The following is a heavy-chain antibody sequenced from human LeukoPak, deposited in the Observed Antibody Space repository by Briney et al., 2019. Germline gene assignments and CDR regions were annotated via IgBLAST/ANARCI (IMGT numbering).Heavy chain of an antibody. V-gene: IGHV4-59*01. CDR1: GGSISSYY. J-gene: IGHJ5*02. D-gene: IGHD3-10*01. Sequence: PSETLSLTCTVSGGSISSYYWSWIRQPPGKGLEWIGYIYYSGSTHYNPSLKSRVTISVETSKNQFSLKLKSVTAADTAVYYCARGGYYGSGNDFRFDPWGQGTLVTVSS. CDR2: IYYSGST. CDR3: ARGGYYGSGNDFRFDP.